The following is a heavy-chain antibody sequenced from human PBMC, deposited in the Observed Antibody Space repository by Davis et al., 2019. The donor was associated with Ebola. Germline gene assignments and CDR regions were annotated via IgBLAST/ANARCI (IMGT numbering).Heavy chain of an antibody. J-gene: IGHJ5*02. CDR2: IYYLGST. D-gene: IGHD1-26*01. V-gene: IGHV4-59*08. Sequence: GSLRLSCTVSSGSISNYYWSWVRQPPGERLQWIGYIYYLGSTNYNPSLKSRVTISVDTSRNQFSLKLTSVTAADTAVYFCARHQYTGSPDRWGQGTLVTVSS. CDR1: SGSISNYY. CDR3: ARHQYTGSPDR.